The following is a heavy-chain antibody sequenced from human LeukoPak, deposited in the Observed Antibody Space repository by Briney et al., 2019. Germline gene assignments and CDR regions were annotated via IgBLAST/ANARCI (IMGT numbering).Heavy chain of an antibody. D-gene: IGHD5-18*01. CDR2: ISVCNGNT. CDR1: GYTFTSYG. V-gene: IGHV1-18*04. CDR3: ATSRGYSYGDYFDD. Sequence: ASVKVSCKASGYTFTSYGISWVRQAPGRGLEWVGWISVCNGNTNYAHKLQGRVPMTTDTSTSTAYMELRSLRSDDTAVYYCATSRGYSYGDYFDDWGQGTLVTVSS. J-gene: IGHJ4*02.